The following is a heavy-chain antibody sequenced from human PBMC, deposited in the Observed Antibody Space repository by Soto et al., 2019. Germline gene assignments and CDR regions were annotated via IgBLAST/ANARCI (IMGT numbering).Heavy chain of an antibody. CDR3: AXEGHYDFWSGYHKVVDY. CDR2: IYYSGST. Sequence: SETLSLTCTVSGGSISSSSYYWGWIRQPPGKGLEWIGSIYYSGSTYYNPSLKSRVTISVDTSKNQFSLKLSSVTAADTAVYYCAXEGHYDFWSGYHKVVDYWGQGTLVTVSS. D-gene: IGHD3-3*01. CDR1: GGSISSSSYY. J-gene: IGHJ4*02. V-gene: IGHV4-39*01.